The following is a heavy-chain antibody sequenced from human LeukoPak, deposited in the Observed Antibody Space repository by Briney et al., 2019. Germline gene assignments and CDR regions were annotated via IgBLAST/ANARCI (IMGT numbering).Heavy chain of an antibody. V-gene: IGHV4-39*07. Sequence: SETLSLTCTVSGGSISSSSYYWGWIRQPPGKGLEWIGSIFYSGSTYYNPSLKSRVTISVDTSKNQFSLKLSSVTAADTAVYYCARWGSGLSFRWFDPWGQGTLVTVSS. CDR3: ARWGSGLSFRWFDP. D-gene: IGHD6-19*01. J-gene: IGHJ5*02. CDR1: GGSISSSSYY. CDR2: IFYSGST.